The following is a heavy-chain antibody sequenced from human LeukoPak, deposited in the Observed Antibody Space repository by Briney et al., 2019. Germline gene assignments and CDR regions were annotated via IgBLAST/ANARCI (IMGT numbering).Heavy chain of an antibody. V-gene: IGHV1-18*01. D-gene: IGHD1-26*01. J-gene: IGHJ5*02. CDR3: AREGSGSYYRYNWFDP. Sequence: GALVKVSCKASGYTFTSYGISWVRQAPGQGLEWMGWISAYNGNTNYAQKLQGRVTMTTDTSTSTAYMELRSLRSDDTAVYYCAREGSGSYYRYNWFDPWGQGTLVTVSS. CDR2: ISAYNGNT. CDR1: GYTFTSYG.